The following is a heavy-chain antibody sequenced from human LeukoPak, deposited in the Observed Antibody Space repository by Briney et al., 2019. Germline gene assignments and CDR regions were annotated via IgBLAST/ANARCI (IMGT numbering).Heavy chain of an antibody. CDR2: VHYSGST. CDR1: GGSISTYY. D-gene: IGHD2-21*01. J-gene: IGHJ4*02. Sequence: SETLSLTCSVSGGSISTYYWSWIRQPPGKGLEWIGYVHYSGSTNYNPSLQSRVTISVDTSKNQFSLKLTSVTAADTAVYYCAREGYSSFDWGQGTLVTVSS. CDR3: AREGYSSFD. V-gene: IGHV4-59*01.